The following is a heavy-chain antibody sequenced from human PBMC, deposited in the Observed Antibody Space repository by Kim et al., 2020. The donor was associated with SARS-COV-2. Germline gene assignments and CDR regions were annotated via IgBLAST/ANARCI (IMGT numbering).Heavy chain of an antibody. D-gene: IGHD3-3*01. CDR2: ISSSGSTI. Sequence: GGSLRLSCASSGFTFSDYYMSWIRQAPGKGLEWVSYISSSGSTIYYADSVKGRFTISRDNAKNSLYLQMNSLRAEDTAVYYCARGRITIFGVVISGYGMEVWGQGTTVNVSS. CDR3: ARGRITIFGVVISGYGMEV. J-gene: IGHJ6*02. V-gene: IGHV3-11*01. CDR1: GFTFSDYY.